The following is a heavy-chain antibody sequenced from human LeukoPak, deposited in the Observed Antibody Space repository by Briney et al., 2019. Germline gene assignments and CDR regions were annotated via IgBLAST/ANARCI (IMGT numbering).Heavy chain of an antibody. CDR2: ISYDGSNK. CDR1: GFTFSSYA. J-gene: IGHJ6*02. CDR3: ARATTVSTYYYYYGMDV. D-gene: IGHD4-4*01. Sequence: GRSLRLSCAASGFTFSSYAMHWVRQAPGKGLEWVAVISYDGSNKYYADSVKGRFTISRDNSKNTLYLQMNSLRAEDTAVYYCARATTVSTYYYYYGMDVWGQGTTVTVSS. V-gene: IGHV3-30-3*01.